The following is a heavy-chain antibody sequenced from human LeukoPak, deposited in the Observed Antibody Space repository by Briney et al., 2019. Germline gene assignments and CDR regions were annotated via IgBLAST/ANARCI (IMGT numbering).Heavy chain of an antibody. CDR3: ARTKAAAGMRAFDI. V-gene: IGHV5-51*01. CDR1: GYSFTSYW. CDR2: IYPGDSDT. D-gene: IGHD6-13*01. Sequence: GESLKISCKGSGYSFTSYWIGWVRQMPGKGLEWMGIIYPGDSDTRYSPSFQGQVAMSADKSISTAYLQWSSLKASDTAMYYCARTKAAAGMRAFDIWGQGTMVTVSS. J-gene: IGHJ3*02.